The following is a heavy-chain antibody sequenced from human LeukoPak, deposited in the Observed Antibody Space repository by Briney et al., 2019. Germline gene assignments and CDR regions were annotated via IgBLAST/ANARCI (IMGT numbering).Heavy chain of an antibody. J-gene: IGHJ4*02. CDR2: ISSGSSYI. CDR3: ARSGLSDKRSWALDD. Sequence: PGGSLRLSCAASGFTFSSYGMHWVRQAPGKGLEWVSSISSGSSYINYADSVKGRFTISRDNAKNSLYLQMNSLRAEDTAVYYCARSGLSDKRSWALDDWGQGTLVTVSS. CDR1: GFTFSSYG. V-gene: IGHV3-21*01. D-gene: IGHD1-26*01.